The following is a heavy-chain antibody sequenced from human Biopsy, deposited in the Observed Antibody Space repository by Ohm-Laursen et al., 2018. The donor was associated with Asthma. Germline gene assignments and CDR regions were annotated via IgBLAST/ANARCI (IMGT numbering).Heavy chain of an antibody. CDR1: GDSFSNYA. V-gene: IGHV1-69*13. D-gene: IGHD3-3*02. CDR2: LTPVLGTA. J-gene: IGHJ6*02. Sequence: SVKASCKASGDSFSNYAISWVRQAPRQGLEWMGGLTPVLGTADYAQMFEGRVTITADESTSTAYMELSSLRFDDTAIYYCARPSPNRDILYYYYHMDVWGQGTTVIVSS. CDR3: ARPSPNRDILYYYYHMDV.